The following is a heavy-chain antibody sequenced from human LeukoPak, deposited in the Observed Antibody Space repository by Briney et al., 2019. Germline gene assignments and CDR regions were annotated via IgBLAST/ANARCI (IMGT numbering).Heavy chain of an antibody. Sequence: GGSLRLSCAASGFTFSSYWMHWVRQAPGKGLVWVSRINSDGSSTSYADSVKGRFTISRDNAKNTLYLQMNSLRAEDTAVYYCARGFTTTVTTSFDYWGQGTLVTVSS. CDR2: INSDGSST. J-gene: IGHJ4*02. CDR3: ARGFTTTVTTSFDY. D-gene: IGHD4-17*01. CDR1: GFTFSSYW. V-gene: IGHV3-74*01.